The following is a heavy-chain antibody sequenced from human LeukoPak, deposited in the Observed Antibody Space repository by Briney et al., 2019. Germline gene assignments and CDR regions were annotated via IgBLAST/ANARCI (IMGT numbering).Heavy chain of an antibody. CDR3: AKGSYYDSSGYLFDY. Sequence: GGSLRLSCAASGFTVSSNYMSWVRQAPGKGLEWVSAISGSGGSTYYADSVKGRFTISRDNSKNTLYLQMNSLRAEDTAVYYCAKGSYYDSSGYLFDYWGQGTLVTVSS. V-gene: IGHV3-23*01. CDR1: GFTVSSNY. CDR2: ISGSGGST. D-gene: IGHD3-22*01. J-gene: IGHJ4*02.